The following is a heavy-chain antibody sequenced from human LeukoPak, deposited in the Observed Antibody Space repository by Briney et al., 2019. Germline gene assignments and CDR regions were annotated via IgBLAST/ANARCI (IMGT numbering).Heavy chain of an antibody. J-gene: IGHJ4*02. CDR2: IYYSGST. CDR1: GGSISSYY. D-gene: IGHD1-14*01. CDR3: ARGITSWYYFDY. V-gene: IGHV4-59*01. Sequence: PSETLSLTCTVSGGSISSYYWSWIRQPPGKGLEWIGYIYYSGSTNYNPSLKSRVTISVDTSKIQFSLKLSSATAADTAVYYCARGITSWYYFDYWGQGSLVTVSS.